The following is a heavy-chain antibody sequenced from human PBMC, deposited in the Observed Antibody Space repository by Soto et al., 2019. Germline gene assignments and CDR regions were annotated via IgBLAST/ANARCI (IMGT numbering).Heavy chain of an antibody. CDR3: ANGLLSTAYHQEIAY. CDR2: VSYDGSYD. Sequence: GGSLRLSCAASGFPFSNFDMHWVRTAPGKGLEWVAGVSYDGSYDSYSDSVKGRFTISRDNSKNTLYLQMYSLRADDTALYFCANGLLSTAYHQEIAYWGRRTLVTVSS. J-gene: IGHJ4*02. D-gene: IGHD3-16*01. CDR1: GFPFSNFD. V-gene: IGHV3-30*18.